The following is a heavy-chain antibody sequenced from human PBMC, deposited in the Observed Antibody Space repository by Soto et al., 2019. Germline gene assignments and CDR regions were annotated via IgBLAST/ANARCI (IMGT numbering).Heavy chain of an antibody. D-gene: IGHD2-2*01. J-gene: IGHJ4*02. CDR3: AHCRGGVASF. Sequence: PSETLSLTCTVSGGSISSYYWSWIRQPPGKGLEWIGYIYYSGSTNYNLSLKSRLTITKDTSKNQVVLRMTKMDPVDTATYYCAHCRGGVASFWGQGTLVTVSS. V-gene: IGHV4-59*01. CDR2: IYYSGST. CDR1: GGSISSYY.